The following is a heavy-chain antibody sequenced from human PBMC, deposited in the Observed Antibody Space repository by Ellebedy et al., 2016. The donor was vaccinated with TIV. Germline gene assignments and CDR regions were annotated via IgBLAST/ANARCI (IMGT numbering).Heavy chain of an antibody. Sequence: PGGSLRLSCAASGFTFSSHGMHWVHQVPGKGPEWVAVIADHGTVQYYSDSVKGRFTISRDNSKNALWLQMNSLRFEDTAVYFCAKEGAFGNWYFDLWGRGTLVTVSS. J-gene: IGHJ2*01. D-gene: IGHD1-14*01. CDR2: IADHGTVQ. CDR1: GFTFSSHG. V-gene: IGHV3-30*18. CDR3: AKEGAFGNWYFDL.